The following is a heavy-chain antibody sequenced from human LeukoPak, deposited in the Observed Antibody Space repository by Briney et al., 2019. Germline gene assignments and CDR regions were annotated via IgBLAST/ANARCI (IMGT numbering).Heavy chain of an antibody. CDR3: ARYGSGKEDDAFDI. Sequence: PGGSLRLSCAASGFTFSSYWMSWVRQAPGKGLEWVANIKQDGSGKYYVDSVKGRFTISRDNAKNSLYLQMNSLRAEDTAVYYCARYGSGKEDDAFDIWGQGTMVTVSS. V-gene: IGHV3-7*01. CDR2: IKQDGSGK. CDR1: GFTFSSYW. J-gene: IGHJ3*02. D-gene: IGHD6-19*01.